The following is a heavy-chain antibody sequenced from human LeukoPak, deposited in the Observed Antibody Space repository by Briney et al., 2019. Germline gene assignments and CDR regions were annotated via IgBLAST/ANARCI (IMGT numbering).Heavy chain of an antibody. CDR1: GDSISRSSDY. Sequence: SETLSLTCTVSGDSISRSSDYWGWIRQPPGKGPEWIGSVYYIGSTFYNPSLKSRATISVDTSKNQFSLKLTSVTAADTAVYYCTRAASSGPLFTYHMDVWGKGTTVTVSS. CDR2: VYYIGST. V-gene: IGHV4-39*07. CDR3: TRAASSGPLFTYHMDV. J-gene: IGHJ6*03. D-gene: IGHD3-22*01.